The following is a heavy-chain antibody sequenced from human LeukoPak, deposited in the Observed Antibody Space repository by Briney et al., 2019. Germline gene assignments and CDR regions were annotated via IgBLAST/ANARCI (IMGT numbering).Heavy chain of an antibody. CDR1: GFTYSSHA. V-gene: IGHV3-23*01. CDR3: AKTTHFNP. Sequence: GGSLRLSCAASGFTYSSHAMSWVRQAPGKGLEWVSSNTAGGSTYYADAVKGRFTISRDNSKNTLYLQMNSLTAEDTAVYYCAKTTHFNPWGQGTLVTVSS. D-gene: IGHD1-1*01. CDR2: NTAGGST. J-gene: IGHJ5*02.